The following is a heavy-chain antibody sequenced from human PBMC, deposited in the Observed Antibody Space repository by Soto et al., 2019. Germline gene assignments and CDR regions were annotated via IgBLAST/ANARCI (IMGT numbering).Heavy chain of an antibody. Sequence: ASVKVSCKASGFTFAIYGITWVRQAPGQGLEWMGWINPYNGNTNYAQKFQGRVTMTTDTSTSTGYMELRSLRSDDTAVYYCARVVAAAPVYYGMDVWGQGTTVTVSS. J-gene: IGHJ6*02. CDR2: INPYNGNT. D-gene: IGHD2-15*01. CDR3: ARVVAAAPVYYGMDV. V-gene: IGHV1-18*01. CDR1: GFTFAIYG.